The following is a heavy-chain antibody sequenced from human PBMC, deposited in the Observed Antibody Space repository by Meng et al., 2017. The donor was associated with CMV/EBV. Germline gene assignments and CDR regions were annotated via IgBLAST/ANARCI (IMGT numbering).Heavy chain of an antibody. V-gene: IGHV4-39*07. CDR3: ARGYCTNGVCPYYYYYGMDV. CDR2: LYYSGST. D-gene: IGHD2-8*01. CDR1: SSYY. J-gene: IGHJ6*02. Sequence: SSYYWGWIRQPPGKGLEWIGSLYYSGSTYYNPSLKSRVTISVDTSKNQFSLKLSSVTAADTAVYYCARGYCTNGVCPYYYYYGMDVWGQGTMVTVSS.